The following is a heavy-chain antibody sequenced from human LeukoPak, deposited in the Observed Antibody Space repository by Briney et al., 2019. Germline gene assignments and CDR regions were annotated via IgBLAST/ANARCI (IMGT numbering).Heavy chain of an antibody. Sequence: GRSLRLSCAASGFTFSSYGMHWVRQAPGKGLEWVSVIYSGGSTYYADSVKGRFTISRDNSKSTLYLQMNSLRAEDTAVYYCASGSLTVTTSPHRDYWGQGTLVTVSS. CDR3: ASGSLTVTTSPHRDY. V-gene: IGHV3-NL1*01. CDR1: GFTFSSYG. J-gene: IGHJ4*02. CDR2: IYSGGST. D-gene: IGHD4-17*01.